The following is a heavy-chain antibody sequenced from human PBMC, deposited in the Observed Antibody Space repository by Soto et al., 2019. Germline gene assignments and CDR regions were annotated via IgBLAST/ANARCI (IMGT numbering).Heavy chain of an antibody. Sequence: GGSLRLSCAASGFTFSSYEMNWVRQAPGKGLEWVSYISSSGSTIYYADSVKGRFTISRDNAKNSLYLQMNSLRAEDTAVYYCASLRFLEWLPDYFDYWGQGTLVTVSS. CDR1: GFTFSSYE. V-gene: IGHV3-48*03. J-gene: IGHJ4*02. D-gene: IGHD3-3*01. CDR2: ISSSGSTI. CDR3: ASLRFLEWLPDYFDY.